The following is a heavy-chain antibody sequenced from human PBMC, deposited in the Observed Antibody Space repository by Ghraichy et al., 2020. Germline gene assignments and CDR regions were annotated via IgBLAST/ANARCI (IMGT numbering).Heavy chain of an antibody. V-gene: IGHV1-8*02. Sequence: ASVKVSCKAFGYRFSSCEINWVRQAPGKGLEWMGWMNPNSGKTAYAQKFQGRVTTTWDTSIRTAYMELSTLRSEDTAVYYCARGLLGVYWYFDLWGRGTLVTVSS. CDR1: GYRFSSCE. D-gene: IGHD3-16*01. CDR2: MNPNSGKT. J-gene: IGHJ2*01. CDR3: ARGLLGVYWYFDL.